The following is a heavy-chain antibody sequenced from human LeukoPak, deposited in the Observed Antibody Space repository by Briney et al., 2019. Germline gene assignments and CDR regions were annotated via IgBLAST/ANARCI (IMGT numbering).Heavy chain of an antibody. CDR3: ARDNGYCSGGSCAPVPFDY. D-gene: IGHD2-15*01. CDR2: ISSSTSTI. J-gene: IGHJ4*02. CDR1: GFTFSSYN. V-gene: IGHV3-48*01. Sequence: PGGSLRLSCAASGFTFSSYNMNWVRQAPGKGLEWVSYISSSTSTIYYADSVKGRFTISRDNAKNSLYLQMHSLRAGDTAVYYCARDNGYCSGGSCAPVPFDYWGQGTLVTVSS.